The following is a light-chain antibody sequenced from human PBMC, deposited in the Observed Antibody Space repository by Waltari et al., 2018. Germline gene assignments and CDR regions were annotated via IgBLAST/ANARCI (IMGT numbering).Light chain of an antibody. Sequence: QLVLTQSPSASASLGASVKLTCTLSSGHSNYAIAWHQQLPEKGPRCLMKLNSDCSHNKGDGVPDLFSGSSSGAERYLTISSLQSEDEADYYCQTWGTGIVIFGGGTRLTVL. J-gene: IGLJ2*01. CDR3: QTWGTGIVI. CDR1: SGHSNYA. CDR2: LNSDCSH. V-gene: IGLV4-69*01.